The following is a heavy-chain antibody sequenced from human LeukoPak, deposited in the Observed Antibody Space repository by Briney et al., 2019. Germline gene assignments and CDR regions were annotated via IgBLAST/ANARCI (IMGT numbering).Heavy chain of an antibody. CDR3: TRRNSYVDY. D-gene: IGHD5-18*01. CDR2: IRSKANSYAT. Sequence: GGSLRLSCAASGFTFSGSAMHWVRQAAGKGLGWVGRIRSKANSYATAYAASVKGRFTISRDDSKNTAYLQMNSLKTEDTAVYYCTRRNSYVDYWGQGTLVTVSS. J-gene: IGHJ4*02. V-gene: IGHV3-73*01. CDR1: GFTFSGSA.